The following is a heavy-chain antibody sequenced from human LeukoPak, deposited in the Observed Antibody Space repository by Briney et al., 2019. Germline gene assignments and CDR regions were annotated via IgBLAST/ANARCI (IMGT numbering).Heavy chain of an antibody. Sequence: SETLSLTCTVSGGPLSDGDYYWSWIRQPPGKGLEWIGYVYYTGSTYYNPSLKSRVTISVDTSKSQFSLELTSVTAADTAIYYCAKVRDCGGDCSAFDYWGQGALVTVSS. J-gene: IGHJ4*02. V-gene: IGHV4-30-4*01. D-gene: IGHD2-21*02. CDR2: VYYTGST. CDR1: GGPLSDGDYY. CDR3: AKVRDCGGDCSAFDY.